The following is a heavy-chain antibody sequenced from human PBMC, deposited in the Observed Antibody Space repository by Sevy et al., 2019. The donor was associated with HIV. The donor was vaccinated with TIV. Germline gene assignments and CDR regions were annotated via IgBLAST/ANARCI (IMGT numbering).Heavy chain of an antibody. D-gene: IGHD3-3*01. J-gene: IGHJ5*02. CDR3: GGGYYDFWSGYVRVSRGWFDP. CDR2: IYYSGST. Sequence: SETLSLTCTVSGGSISSSSYYWGWIRQPPGKGLEWIGSIYYSGSTYYNPSIKSRVTISVDTYKNQFSLKLSSVTAADTAVYYWGGGYYDFWSGYVRVSRGWFDPWSQGTLVTVSS. V-gene: IGHV4-39*01. CDR1: GGSISSSSYY.